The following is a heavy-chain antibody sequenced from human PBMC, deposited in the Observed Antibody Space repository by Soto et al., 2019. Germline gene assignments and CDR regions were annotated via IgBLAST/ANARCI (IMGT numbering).Heavy chain of an antibody. CDR3: VKGVGASYSSYVLDV. CDR1: GFTFSSYA. J-gene: IGHJ6*02. V-gene: IGHV3-23*01. CDR2: ISASGGST. D-gene: IGHD1-26*01. Sequence: EVQLLESGGGLEQPGGSLRLSCAASGFTFSSYAMNWVRQAPGKGLEWVSAISASGGSTYYADSVKGRVTISRDTSKSTLYLQMYSLRAEDTALYYCVKGVGASYSSYVLDVWGQGTTVTVSS.